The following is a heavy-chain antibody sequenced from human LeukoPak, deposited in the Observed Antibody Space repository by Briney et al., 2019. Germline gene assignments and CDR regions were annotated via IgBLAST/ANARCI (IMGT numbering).Heavy chain of an antibody. V-gene: IGHV1-2*04. D-gene: IGHD3-9*01. Sequence: ASVKVSCKASGYTFTGYYMHWVRQAPGQGLEWMGWINPNSGGTNYVQKFQGWVTMTRDTSISTAYMELSRLRSDDTAVYYCARDRPSRHYDILTGYPKATYYFDYWGQGTLVTVSS. CDR3: ARDRPSRHYDILTGYPKATYYFDY. CDR2: INPNSGGT. J-gene: IGHJ4*02. CDR1: GYTFTGYY.